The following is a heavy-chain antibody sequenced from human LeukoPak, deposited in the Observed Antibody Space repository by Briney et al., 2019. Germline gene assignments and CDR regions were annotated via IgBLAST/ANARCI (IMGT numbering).Heavy chain of an antibody. V-gene: IGHV5-51*01. J-gene: IGHJ4*02. CDR1: GYSFTSYW. CDR3: ARQEAPDYYDSSGFIDY. Sequence: GESLKISCKGSGYSFTSYWIGWVRQMPGKGLEWMGIIYPGDSDTRYSPSFQGQVTISADKSITTAYLQSSSLKASDTAMYYCARQEAPDYYDSSGFIDYWGQGTLVTVSS. D-gene: IGHD3-22*01. CDR2: IYPGDSDT.